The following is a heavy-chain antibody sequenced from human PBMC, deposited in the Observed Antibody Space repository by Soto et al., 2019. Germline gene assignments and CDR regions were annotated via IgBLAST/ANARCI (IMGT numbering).Heavy chain of an antibody. CDR2: ISGSGGSK. CDR1: GFTFSTYP. V-gene: IGHV3-23*01. Sequence: EVQLLESGGGLVQVGESLRLSCPASGFTFSTYPMSWVRQAPGKGLEWVSSISGSGGSKYYADSVRCRFTISRDNSKNTLYLQMNSLRAEDTDVYYCAKINLFGSGTKDYWGQGTLVTVSS. J-gene: IGHJ4*02. CDR3: AKINLFGSGTKDY. D-gene: IGHD3-10*01.